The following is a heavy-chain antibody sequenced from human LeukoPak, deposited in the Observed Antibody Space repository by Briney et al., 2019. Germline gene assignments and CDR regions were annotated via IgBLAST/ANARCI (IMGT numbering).Heavy chain of an antibody. CDR2: ISSSSSYI. CDR3: ASGSVSWGAVDI. D-gene: IGHD1-26*01. J-gene: IGHJ3*02. Sequence: GGSLRLSCAASGFTFSRYSMNWVRQAPGKGLEWVSSISSSSSYIYYADSVKGRFTISRDNAKNSLYLQMNSLRAEDTAVYYCASGSVSWGAVDIWGQGTMVTVSS. CDR1: GFTFSRYS. V-gene: IGHV3-21*01.